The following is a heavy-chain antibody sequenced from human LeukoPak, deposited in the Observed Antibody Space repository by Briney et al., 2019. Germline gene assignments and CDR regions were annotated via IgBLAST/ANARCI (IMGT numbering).Heavy chain of an antibody. CDR1: GFTFSDAW. CDR2: IKSKTDARTT. Sequence: PGGSLRLSCAASGFTFSDAWMSWVRQAPGKGPEWVGRIKSKTDARTTDYAAPVKVRFTISRDDSKNTLYLQMNSLKTEDTAVYYCTRWELGYWGQGTPVTVSS. D-gene: IGHD1-26*01. CDR3: TRWELGY. V-gene: IGHV3-15*01. J-gene: IGHJ4*02.